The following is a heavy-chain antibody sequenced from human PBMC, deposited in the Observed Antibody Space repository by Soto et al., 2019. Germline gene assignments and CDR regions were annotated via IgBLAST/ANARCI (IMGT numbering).Heavy chain of an antibody. CDR1: GGSFNSGAYY. CDR3: ARVVHSGDFGDL. CDR2: IYDTGTY. V-gene: IGHV4-31*03. Sequence: QVQLQESGPRLLKPSQTLSLTCTVSGGSFNSGAYYWSWLRQHPAKGLERIAFIYDTGTYAYTPSLRSRLPMPIDTSKSQCSLTLTSVTAADTAVYYCARVVHSGDFGDLWGQGTLVTVSS. D-gene: IGHD4-17*01. J-gene: IGHJ4*01.